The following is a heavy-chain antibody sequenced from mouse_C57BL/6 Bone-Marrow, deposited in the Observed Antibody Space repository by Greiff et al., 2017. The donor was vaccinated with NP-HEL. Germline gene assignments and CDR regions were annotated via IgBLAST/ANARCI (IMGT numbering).Heavy chain of an antibody. CDR3: ARGRHYPLYAMDY. V-gene: IGHV1-26*01. J-gene: IGHJ4*01. CDR2: INPNNGGT. D-gene: IGHD1-2*01. Sequence: EVQLQQSGPELVKPGASVKISCKASGYTFTDYYMNWVKQSHGKSLEWIGDINPNNGGTSYNQKFKGKATLTVDKSSSTAYMELRSLTSEDSAVYYCARGRHYPLYAMDYWGQGTSVTVSS. CDR1: GYTFTDYY.